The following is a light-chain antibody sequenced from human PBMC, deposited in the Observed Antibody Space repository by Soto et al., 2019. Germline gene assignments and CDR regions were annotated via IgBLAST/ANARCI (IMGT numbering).Light chain of an antibody. V-gene: IGKV1-39*01. CDR2: AAS. CDR1: QSISNY. J-gene: IGKJ1*01. Sequence: DIQMTQSPSSLSASVGDRVTITCRASQSISNYLNWYQQKPGKDPKLLIYAASSLQSGVPSRFSGSGSGTEFTLTISSLQPDDFATYYCQQYNSYSFGQGTKVDIK. CDR3: QQYNSYS.